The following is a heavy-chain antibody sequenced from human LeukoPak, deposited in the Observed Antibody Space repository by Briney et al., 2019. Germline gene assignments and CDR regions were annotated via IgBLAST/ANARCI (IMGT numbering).Heavy chain of an antibody. Sequence: SETLSLTCTVSGGSISSSSHYWGWIRQPPGKGLEWIGSIHYSENTYYNPSLKSRVTISVDTSKNQFSLKLSSLTAAATAVYYCVRTAGYFDYWGQGTLVTVSS. CDR3: VRTAGYFDY. D-gene: IGHD6-25*01. J-gene: IGHJ4*02. CDR1: GGSISSSSHY. CDR2: IHYSENT. V-gene: IGHV4-39*01.